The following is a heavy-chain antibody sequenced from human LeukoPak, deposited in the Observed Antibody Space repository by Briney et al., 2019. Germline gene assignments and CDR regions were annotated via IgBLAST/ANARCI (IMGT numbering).Heavy chain of an antibody. Sequence: SETLSLTCTVSGGSISSYYWSWIRQPAGKGLEWIGRIYTSGSTNYNPSLKSRVTMSVDTSKNQFSLKLSSVTAADTAVYYCARDPDPHTAMVAYYFDYWGQGTLVTVSS. CDR2: IYTSGST. CDR1: GGSISSYY. CDR3: ARDPDPHTAMVAYYFDY. J-gene: IGHJ4*02. D-gene: IGHD5-18*01. V-gene: IGHV4-4*07.